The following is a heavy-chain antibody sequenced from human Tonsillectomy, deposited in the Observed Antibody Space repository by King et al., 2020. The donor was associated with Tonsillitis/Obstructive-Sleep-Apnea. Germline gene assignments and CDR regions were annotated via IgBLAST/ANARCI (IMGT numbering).Heavy chain of an antibody. D-gene: IGHD2-2*01. V-gene: IGHV4-34*01. CDR1: GGSFSGYY. Sequence: VQLQQWGAGLLKPSETLSLTCAVYGGSFSGYYWSWIRQPPGKGLEWIGEINHSGSTNYNPSLKSRVTISVDTSKNQFSLKLSSVTAADTAVYYCARGLGSVVVPAAMLGYYMDVWGKGTTVTVSS. CDR3: ARGLGSVVVPAAMLGYYMDV. CDR2: INHSGST. J-gene: IGHJ6*03.